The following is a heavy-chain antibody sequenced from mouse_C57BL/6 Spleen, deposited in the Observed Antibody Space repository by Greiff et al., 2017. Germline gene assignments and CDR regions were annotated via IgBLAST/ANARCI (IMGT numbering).Heavy chain of an antibody. J-gene: IGHJ2*01. CDR2: INPNNGGT. V-gene: IGHV1-26*01. Sequence: VQLQQSGPELVKPGASVKISCKASGYTFTDYYMNWVKQSHGKSLEWIGDINPNNGGTSYNQKFKGKATLTVDKSSSTAYMELRSLTSEDSAVYYCARWDDYDGYFDYWGQGTTLTVSS. CDR1: GYTFTDYY. CDR3: ARWDDYDGYFDY. D-gene: IGHD2-4*01.